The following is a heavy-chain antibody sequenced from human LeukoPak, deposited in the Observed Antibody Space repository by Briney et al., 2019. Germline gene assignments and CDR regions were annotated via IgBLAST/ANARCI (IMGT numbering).Heavy chain of an antibody. Sequence: SGTLSLTCAVYGGSFSGYYWSWIRQPPGKGLEWIGEINHSGSTNYNPSLKSRVTISVDTSKNQFSLKLSSVTAADTAVYYCARGVGLYFDYWGQGTLVTVSS. D-gene: IGHD3-16*01. J-gene: IGHJ4*02. CDR3: ARGVGLYFDY. CDR1: GGSFSGYY. V-gene: IGHV4-34*01. CDR2: INHSGST.